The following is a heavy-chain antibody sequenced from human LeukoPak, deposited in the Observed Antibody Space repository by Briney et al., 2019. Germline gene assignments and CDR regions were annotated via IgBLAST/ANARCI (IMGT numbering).Heavy chain of an antibody. CDR1: GASVSSSH. CDR2: LSYTGKT. D-gene: IGHD2/OR15-2a*01. V-gene: IGHV4-59*02. Sequence: SETLSLTCVVSGASVSSSHWNWIRHLRGKGLEWVGCLSYTGKTYYNPSLTSRVTISLDTSKNQVSLKLRSVTAADTAVYYCSEGYFEPFDHWGQGTLVTVSS. CDR3: SEGYFEPFDH. J-gene: IGHJ4*02.